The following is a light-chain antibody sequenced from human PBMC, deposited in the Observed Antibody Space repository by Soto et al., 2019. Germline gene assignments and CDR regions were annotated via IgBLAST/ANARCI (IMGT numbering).Light chain of an antibody. CDR3: CSYTSSNSYV. CDR2: EVN. J-gene: IGLJ1*01. Sequence: QSVLTQPPSVSGSPSQSVVISCTGTSSDVGSYNCVSWYQQPPGTAPKLMIYEVNNRPSGVPDRFSGSKSGNTASLTISGLQAEDEADYYCCSYTSSNSYVFGTGTKVTVL. CDR1: SSDVGSYNC. V-gene: IGLV2-18*02.